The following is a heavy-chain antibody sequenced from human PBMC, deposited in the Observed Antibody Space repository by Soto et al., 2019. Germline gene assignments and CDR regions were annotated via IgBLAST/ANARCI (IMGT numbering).Heavy chain of an antibody. Sequence: GGSLRLSCAASGFTFSNAWMNWVRQAPGKGLEWVGRIKSKTDGGTTDYAAPVKGRFTISRDDSKNTLYLQMNSLKTEDTAVYYCTTGASCSSTSCYLRGYYYYGMDVWGQGTTVTV. CDR1: GFTFSNAW. J-gene: IGHJ6*02. CDR3: TTGASCSSTSCYLRGYYYYGMDV. CDR2: IKSKTDGGTT. V-gene: IGHV3-15*07. D-gene: IGHD2-2*01.